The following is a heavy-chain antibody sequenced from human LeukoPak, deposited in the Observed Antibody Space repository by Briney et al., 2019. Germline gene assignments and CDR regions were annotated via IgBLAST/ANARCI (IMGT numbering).Heavy chain of an antibody. J-gene: IGHJ6*03. V-gene: IGHV4-59*08. Sequence: SETLSLTCTVSGGSISSYYWSWIRQPPGKGLEWIGYIYYSGSTNYNPSLKSRVTISVDTSKNQFSLKLSSVTAADTAVYYCARGAIVVVPAAKGPYYYYYMDVWGKGTTVTVSS. CDR3: ARGAIVVVPAAKGPYYYYYMDV. CDR1: GGSISSYY. CDR2: IYYSGST. D-gene: IGHD2-2*01.